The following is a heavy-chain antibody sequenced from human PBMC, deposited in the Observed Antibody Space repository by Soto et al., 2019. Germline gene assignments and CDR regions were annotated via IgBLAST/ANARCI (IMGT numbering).Heavy chain of an antibody. Sequence: ASVKVSCKASGYTFTSYYIHWVRQAPGQGLEWMGIINPSGGSTSYAQKFQGRVTMTRDTSTSTVYMELSSLRSEDTAVYYCARDGPRGGSSPHRDYYYYMDVWGKGTTVTVSS. CDR2: INPSGGST. V-gene: IGHV1-46*03. D-gene: IGHD6-13*01. CDR3: ARDGPRGGSSPHRDYYYYMDV. J-gene: IGHJ6*03. CDR1: GYTFTSYY.